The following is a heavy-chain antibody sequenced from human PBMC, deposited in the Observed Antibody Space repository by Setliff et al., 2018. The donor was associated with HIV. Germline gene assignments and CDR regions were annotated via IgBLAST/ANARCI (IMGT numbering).Heavy chain of an antibody. CDR2: ISAYNGNT. Sequence: SCKASGYTFTNYGISWVRQAPGQGLEWIGWISAYNGNTNYAQKLQDRVTMTTDTTSTTAYMELRSLRSDDTAVYYCARPPSGWLQLEDAFDIWGQGTMVTVSS. J-gene: IGHJ3*02. D-gene: IGHD5-12*01. CDR1: GYTFTNYG. CDR3: ARPPSGWLQLEDAFDI. V-gene: IGHV1-18*01.